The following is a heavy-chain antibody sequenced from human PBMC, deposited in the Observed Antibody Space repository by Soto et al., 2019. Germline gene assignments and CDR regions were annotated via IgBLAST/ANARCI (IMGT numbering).Heavy chain of an antibody. CDR1: GFTFSSYS. J-gene: IGHJ6*02. V-gene: IGHV3-21*01. D-gene: IGHD3-22*01. CDR3: ARTRIVVRSYYYYGMDV. CDR2: ISSSSYI. Sequence: GSLRLSCAASGFTFSSYSMNWVRQAPGKGLEWVSSISSSSYIYYADSVKGRFTISRDNAKNSLYLQMNSLRAEDTAVYYCARTRIVVRSYYYYGMDVWGQGTTVTVSS.